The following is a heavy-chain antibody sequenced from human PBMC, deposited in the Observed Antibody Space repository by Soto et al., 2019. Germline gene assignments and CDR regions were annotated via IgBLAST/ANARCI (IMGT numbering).Heavy chain of an antibody. J-gene: IGHJ5*02. V-gene: IGHV5-10-1*01. CDR1: GYSFTSYW. CDR2: IDTSDSYT. Sequence: GESLKISCKGSGYSFTSYWITWVRQMSGKGLEWMGTIDTSDSYTKYSPTFQGHVTISVDKSISSAYLQWSSLKASDTAMYYCTRHRPLGDWFDPWGQGALVTVSS. CDR3: TRHRPLGDWFDP.